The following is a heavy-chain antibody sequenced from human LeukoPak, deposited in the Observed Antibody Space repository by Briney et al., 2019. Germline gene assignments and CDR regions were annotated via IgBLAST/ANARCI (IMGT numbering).Heavy chain of an antibody. Sequence: SETLSLTCTVSGGSISSSSYYWGWIRQPPGKGLEWIGSIYYTGSTNFNPSLKSRVTISVDTSKNQFSLKLSSVTAADTAVYYCASKYSSSSGYDAFDIWGQGTMVTVSS. CDR1: GGSISSSSYY. D-gene: IGHD6-6*01. V-gene: IGHV4-39*07. J-gene: IGHJ3*02. CDR2: IYYTGST. CDR3: ASKYSSSSGYDAFDI.